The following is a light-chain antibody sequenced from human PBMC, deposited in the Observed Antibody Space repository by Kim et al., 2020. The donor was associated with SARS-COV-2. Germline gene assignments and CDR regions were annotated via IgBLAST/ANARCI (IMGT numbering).Light chain of an antibody. CDR2: RDN. Sequence: SYELTQPPSVSVSPGQTASITCSGDKLGDKYVCWYQQRPGQSPVLVIYRDNKRPSGIPERFSGSNSGNTATLTISGTQAMDEADYYCQAWDSSTVVFGGGTQLTVL. V-gene: IGLV3-1*01. J-gene: IGLJ2*01. CDR1: KLGDKY. CDR3: QAWDSSTVV.